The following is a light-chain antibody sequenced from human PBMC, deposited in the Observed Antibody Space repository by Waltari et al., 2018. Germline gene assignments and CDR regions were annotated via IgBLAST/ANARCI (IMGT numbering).Light chain of an antibody. CDR1: NIGSKS. CDR3: LVWHSTIDHQGV. V-gene: IGLV3-21*04. Sequence: SYVVTQSPSVSVAPGETARITCGGDNIGSKSVHWYQQRPGQAPGLVISYDSDRPSGVPELFSGSNSGNTATLTISWVEAEDEADYYCLVWHSTIDHQGVFGGGTKLTVL. J-gene: IGLJ2*01. CDR2: YDS.